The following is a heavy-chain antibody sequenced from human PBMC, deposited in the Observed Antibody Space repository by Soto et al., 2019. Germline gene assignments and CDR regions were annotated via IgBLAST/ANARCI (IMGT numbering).Heavy chain of an antibody. D-gene: IGHD2-2*01. CDR1: GFTFSSYS. CDR3: AGDTGSSTSYYYYYYGMDV. Sequence: GGSLRPSCAASGFTFSSYSMIWVRQAPGKGLEWVSYISSSSSTIYYADSVKGRFTISRDNAKNSLYLQMNSLRDEDTAVYYCAGDTGSSTSYYYYYYGMDVWGQGTTVTVSS. V-gene: IGHV3-48*02. J-gene: IGHJ6*02. CDR2: ISSSSSTI.